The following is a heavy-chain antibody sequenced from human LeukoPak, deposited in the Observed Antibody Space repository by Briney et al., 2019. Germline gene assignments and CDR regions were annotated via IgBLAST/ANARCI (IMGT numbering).Heavy chain of an antibody. V-gene: IGHV3-30-3*01. Sequence: PGGSLRLSCAASGFTFSSYAMHWVRQAPGKGLEWVAVISYDGSNKYYADSVKGRFTISRDNSKNTLYLQMNSLRAEDTAVYYCARDIVCGGYYDRPSSVDYWGQGTLVTVSS. CDR3: ARDIVCGGYYDRPSSVDY. J-gene: IGHJ4*02. D-gene: IGHD3-22*01. CDR2: ISYDGSNK. CDR1: GFTFSSYA.